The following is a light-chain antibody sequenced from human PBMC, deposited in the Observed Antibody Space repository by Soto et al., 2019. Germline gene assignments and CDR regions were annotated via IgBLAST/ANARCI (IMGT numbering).Light chain of an antibody. Sequence: EIVLTQSPGTLSLSPGERATLSCRASQSVSSYLAWYQQKPGQAPRLLIYGVSSRATGIPDRFSGSGSGTDFTLTISRLEREVFAVYYCQQYVTSPLTFGGGTKVEI. CDR3: QQYVTSPLT. V-gene: IGKV3-20*01. CDR2: GVS. CDR1: QSVSSY. J-gene: IGKJ4*01.